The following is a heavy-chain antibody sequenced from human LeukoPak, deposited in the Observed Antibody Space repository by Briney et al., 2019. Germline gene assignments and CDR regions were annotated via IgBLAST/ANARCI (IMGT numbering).Heavy chain of an antibody. J-gene: IGHJ4*02. D-gene: IGHD2-15*01. CDR1: GFTFSSYV. V-gene: IGHV3-30*18. Sequence: GGSLRLSCAASGFTFSSYVMHWVRQAPGKGLERVAVISYDGSNKYYADSVKGRFTISRDNSKNTLYLQMNSLRAEDTAVYYCAKDQDIVVVVAAPIIHYWGQGTLVTVSS. CDR3: AKDQDIVVVVAAPIIHY. CDR2: ISYDGSNK.